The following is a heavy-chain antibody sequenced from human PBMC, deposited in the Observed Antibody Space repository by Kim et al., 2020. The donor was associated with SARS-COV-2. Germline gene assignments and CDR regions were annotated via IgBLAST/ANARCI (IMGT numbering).Heavy chain of an antibody. Sequence: ASVKVSCKASGYTFTSYYMHWVRQAPGQGLEWMGIINPSGGSTSYAQKFQGRVTMTRDTSTSTVYMELSSLRSEDTAVYYCARDAFFTTVTPNWFDPWGQGTLVTVSS. D-gene: IGHD4-17*01. CDR2: INPSGGST. V-gene: IGHV1-46*01. CDR1: GYTFTSYY. CDR3: ARDAFFTTVTPNWFDP. J-gene: IGHJ5*02.